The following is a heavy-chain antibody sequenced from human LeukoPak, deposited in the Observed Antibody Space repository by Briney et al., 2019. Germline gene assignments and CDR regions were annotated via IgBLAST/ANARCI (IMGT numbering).Heavy chain of an antibody. Sequence: LVKVSCKASGGTFSSYAISWVRQAPGQGLEWMGRIIPIFGTANYAQKFQGRVTITTDESTSTAYMELSSLRSEDTAVYYCARGKAPGYFDYWGQGTLVTVSS. CDR3: ARGKAPGYFDY. CDR2: IIPIFGTA. V-gene: IGHV1-69*05. CDR1: GGTFSSYA. J-gene: IGHJ4*02.